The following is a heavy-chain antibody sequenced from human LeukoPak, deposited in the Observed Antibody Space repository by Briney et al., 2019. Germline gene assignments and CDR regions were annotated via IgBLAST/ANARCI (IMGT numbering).Heavy chain of an antibody. D-gene: IGHD3-22*01. CDR1: GYTLTELS. J-gene: IGHJ4*02. V-gene: IGHV1-24*01. CDR2: FDPEDGET. Sequence: ASVKVSCKVSGYTLTELSMHWVRQAPGKGLEWMGGFDPEDGETIYAQKFQGRVTMTEDTSTDTAYMELSSLRSADTAVYYCATVVFMGYSRDSSGYYLPYFDYWGQGTLVTVSS. CDR3: ATVVFMGYSRDSSGYYLPYFDY.